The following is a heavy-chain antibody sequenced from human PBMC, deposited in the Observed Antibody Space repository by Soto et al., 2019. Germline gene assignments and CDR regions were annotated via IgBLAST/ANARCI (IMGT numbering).Heavy chain of an antibody. D-gene: IGHD3-3*01. CDR1: GFTFSSYS. Sequence: EVQLVESGGGLVKPGGSLRLSCAASGFTFSSYSMNWVRQAPGKGLEWVSSISSSSSYIYYADSVKGRFTISRDNAKNSLYLQMNGLRAEDTAVYYCARAPGNPYYDFWSGYYRMDMGEFDYWGQGTLVTVSS. CDR2: ISSSSSYI. V-gene: IGHV3-21*01. CDR3: ARAPGNPYYDFWSGYYRMDMGEFDY. J-gene: IGHJ4*02.